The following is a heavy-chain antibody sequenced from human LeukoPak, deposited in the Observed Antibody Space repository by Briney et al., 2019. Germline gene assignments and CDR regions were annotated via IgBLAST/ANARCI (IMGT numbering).Heavy chain of an antibody. D-gene: IGHD3-22*01. V-gene: IGHV1-18*01. J-gene: IGHJ4*02. CDR2: ISAYNANT. CDR1: GYTFTNYG. Sequence: ASVKVSCKASGYTFTNYGIIWVRQAPGQGLEWMGWISAYNANTNYPQKVQGRVTLTTDTSTSTAYMELRSLTSDDTAVYYCARSHSGSLRAPFYYWGQGTLVTVSS. CDR3: ARSHSGSLRAPFYY.